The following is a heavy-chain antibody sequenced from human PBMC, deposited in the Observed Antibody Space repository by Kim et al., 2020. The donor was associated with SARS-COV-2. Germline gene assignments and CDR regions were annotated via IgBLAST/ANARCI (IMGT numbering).Heavy chain of an antibody. Sequence: GGSLRLSCTASGFTFGDYAMSWVRQAPGKGLEWVGFIRSKAYGGTTEYAASVKGRFTISRDDSKSIAYLQMNSLKTEDTAVYYCTRDPKIEQWLVRSNWFDPWGQGTLVTVSS. D-gene: IGHD6-19*01. CDR2: IRSKAYGGTT. J-gene: IGHJ5*02. CDR3: TRDPKIEQWLVRSNWFDP. CDR1: GFTFGDYA. V-gene: IGHV3-49*04.